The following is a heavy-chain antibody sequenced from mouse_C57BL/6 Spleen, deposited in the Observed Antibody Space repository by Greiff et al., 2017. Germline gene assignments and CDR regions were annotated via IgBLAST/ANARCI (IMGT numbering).Heavy chain of an antibody. Sequence: EVQLQQSVAELVRPGASVKLSCTASGFNIKNTYMHWVKQRPEQGLEWIGRIDPANGDTKYAPKFQGKDTITADTSSNTAYLQLSSLTSEDTASYYCARDYYGGSCVLAYWGQGTLVTVSA. V-gene: IGHV14-3*01. CDR3: ARDYYGGSCVLAY. CDR1: GFNIKNTY. D-gene: IGHD1-1*01. J-gene: IGHJ3*01. CDR2: IDPANGDT.